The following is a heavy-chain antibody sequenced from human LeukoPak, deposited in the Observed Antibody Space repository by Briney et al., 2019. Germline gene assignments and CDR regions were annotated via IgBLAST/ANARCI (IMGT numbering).Heavy chain of an antibody. J-gene: IGHJ6*03. CDR1: GGSISSSSYY. Sequence: PSETLSLTCTVSGGSISSSSYYWGWIRQPPGKGLEWIGSIYYSGSTYYNPSLKSRVTISVDTSKNQFSLKLSSVTAADTAVYYCAKAGAMDVWGKGTTVTVSS. CDR3: AKAGAMDV. V-gene: IGHV4-39*07. D-gene: IGHD6-19*01. CDR2: IYYSGST.